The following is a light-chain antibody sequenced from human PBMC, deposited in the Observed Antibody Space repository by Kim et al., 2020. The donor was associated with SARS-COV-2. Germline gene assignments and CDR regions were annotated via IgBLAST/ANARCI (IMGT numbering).Light chain of an antibody. Sequence: SGGDRVTITCRASQDIGGYLAWYQQKPGKAPNLLIYAASTLQSGVPSRFSGRGSGTDFTLTISSLQPEDLATYFCQQVNSFPLVTFGQGTRLEIK. CDR2: AAS. CDR1: QDIGGY. V-gene: IGKV1-9*01. CDR3: QQVNSFPLVT. J-gene: IGKJ5*01.